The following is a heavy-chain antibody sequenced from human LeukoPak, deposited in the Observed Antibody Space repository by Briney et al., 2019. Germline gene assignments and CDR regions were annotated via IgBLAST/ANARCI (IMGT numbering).Heavy chain of an antibody. CDR3: ARQRLSAYYYGMDV. CDR1: GGSISSYY. D-gene: IGHD6-25*01. J-gene: IGHJ6*02. Sequence: SETLSLTCTVSGGSISSYYWSWIRQPPGKGLEWIGYIYYSGSTNYIPSLKSRVTISVDTSKNQFSLKLSSVTAADTAVYYCARQRLSAYYYGMDVWGQGTTVTVSS. CDR2: IYYSGST. V-gene: IGHV4-59*08.